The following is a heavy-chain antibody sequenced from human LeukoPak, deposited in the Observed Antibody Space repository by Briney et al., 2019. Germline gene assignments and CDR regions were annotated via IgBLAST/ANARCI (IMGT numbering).Heavy chain of an antibody. Sequence: SETLSLACGVSGGSISSTNWYSWVRQPPGQGLGWIGEISLSGLTNYNPSLKSRVTMSLDKSKNLLSLTLTSVTAADTAVYYCSRESGAFSPFGYWGQGTLVTVSS. J-gene: IGHJ4*02. CDR2: ISLSGLT. D-gene: IGHD1-26*01. CDR3: SRESGAFSPFGY. CDR1: GGSISSTNW. V-gene: IGHV4-4*02.